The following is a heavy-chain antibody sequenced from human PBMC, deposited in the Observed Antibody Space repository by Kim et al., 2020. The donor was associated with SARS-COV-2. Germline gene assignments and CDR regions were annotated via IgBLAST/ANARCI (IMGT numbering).Heavy chain of an antibody. Sequence: GGSLRLSCAVSGFTFSSCSMYWVRQAPEKGLELVSFISSSSSYISYADSFKGRCTIFRVNAKKPLFLLMISLRAEETTVYYCARNKVATNSEFYYWGQGT. CDR2: ISSSSSYI. V-gene: IGHV3-21*01. CDR1: GFTFSSCS. D-gene: IGHD5-12*01. CDR3: ARNKVATNSEFYY. J-gene: IGHJ4*02.